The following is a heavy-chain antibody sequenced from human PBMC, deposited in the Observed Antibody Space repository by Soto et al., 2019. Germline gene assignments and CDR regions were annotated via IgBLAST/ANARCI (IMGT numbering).Heavy chain of an antibody. Sequence: ASVKVSCKASGYTFTSYAMHWVRQAPGQRLEWMGWINAGNGNTKYSQKFQGRVTITADESTSTAYMELSSLRSEDTAVYYCARGGPLGYCSGGSCWPHNWFDPWGQGTLVTVSS. CDR1: GYTFTSYA. CDR2: INAGNGNT. CDR3: ARGGPLGYCSGGSCWPHNWFDP. D-gene: IGHD2-15*01. J-gene: IGHJ5*02. V-gene: IGHV1-3*01.